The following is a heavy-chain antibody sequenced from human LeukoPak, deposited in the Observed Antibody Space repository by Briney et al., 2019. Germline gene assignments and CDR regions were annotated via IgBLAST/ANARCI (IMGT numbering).Heavy chain of an antibody. V-gene: IGHV1-18*01. CDR1: GYTLISYA. J-gene: IGHJ1*01. CDR3: ARGDCSGGSCYLPEYLQH. CDR2: ITAYNGYT. D-gene: IGHD2-15*01. Sequence: ASVKVSCKACGYTLISYAISWVRQAPGQGLEWIGWITAYNGYTTYAQKLQGRVTMTTDTSTNAAYMELRSLKSDDTAVYYCARGDCSGGSCYLPEYLQHWGQGTLVTVSS.